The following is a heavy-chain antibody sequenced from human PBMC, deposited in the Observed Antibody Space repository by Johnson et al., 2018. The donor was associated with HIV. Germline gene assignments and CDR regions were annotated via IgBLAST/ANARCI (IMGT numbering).Heavy chain of an antibody. D-gene: IGHD6-6*01. CDR2: ISYDGSNK. V-gene: IGHV3-30*04. Sequence: QVLLVESGGGVVQPGRSLRLSCAASGFTFSSYAMHWVRQAPGKGLEWVAVISYDGSNKYYADSVKGRFTISRDNSKNTLYLQMNSLRAEDTAVYYCARDRGAARPSAFDIWGQGTMVTVSS. CDR1: GFTFSSYA. J-gene: IGHJ3*02. CDR3: ARDRGAARPSAFDI.